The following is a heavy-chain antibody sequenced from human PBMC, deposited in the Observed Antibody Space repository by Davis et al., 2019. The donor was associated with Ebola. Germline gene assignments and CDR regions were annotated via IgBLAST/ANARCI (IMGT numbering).Heavy chain of an antibody. D-gene: IGHD6-6*01. V-gene: IGHV3-53*01. CDR3: ARDLGSSTDY. J-gene: IGHJ4*02. Sequence: GESLKISCAASGIIVSSNHMSWVRQAPGKGLEWVSTFYSRGAIYYADSVKGRFTISRDNSKNTVLLQMSSLRAEDTAIDYCARDLGSSTDYWGQGTLVTVSS. CDR2: FYSRGAI. CDR1: GIIVSSNH.